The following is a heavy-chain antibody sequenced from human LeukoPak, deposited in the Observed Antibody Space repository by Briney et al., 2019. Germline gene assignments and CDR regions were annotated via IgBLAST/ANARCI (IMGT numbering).Heavy chain of an antibody. V-gene: IGHV3-20*04. CDR3: ARLLTFYDFSFDP. CDR2: INWNGTSV. CDR1: GFTFSDHY. D-gene: IGHD3-3*01. Sequence: GGSLRLSCAASGFTFSDHYMDWVRQAPGKGLEWVSGINWNGTSVDYADPVKGRFTISRDNAKNSVYLQMNSLRPEGTAFYYCARLLTFYDFSFDPWGQGTLVTVSS. J-gene: IGHJ5*02.